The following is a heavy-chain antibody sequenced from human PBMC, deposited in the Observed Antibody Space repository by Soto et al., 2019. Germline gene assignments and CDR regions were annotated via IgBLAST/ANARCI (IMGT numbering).Heavy chain of an antibody. J-gene: IGHJ6*02. D-gene: IGHD4-17*01. CDR2: FFSDAER. CDR1: GFSLTNGRMG. V-gene: IGHV2-26*01. CDR3: ARMDGDYNYYGLDV. Sequence: QVTLKESGPVLVKPTETLTLTCSVSGFSLTNGRMGVSWIRQPPGKALEWLAHFFSDAERSYSTSMQSRLNMYKDSSGSQVVLTKTDIAPADTATYFCARMDGDYNYYGLDVWGPVIAVTVSS.